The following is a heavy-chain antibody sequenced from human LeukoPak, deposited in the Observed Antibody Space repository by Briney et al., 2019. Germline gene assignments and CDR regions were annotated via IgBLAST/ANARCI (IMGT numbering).Heavy chain of an antibody. CDR1: GFTFSSYS. Sequence: GGSLRLSCAASGFTFSSYSMNWVRQTPGKGLEWVSSISSSSSYIYYADSVKGRLTISRDNSRNSLYLQMDSLTTEDTALYYCAKGRQWLIHYWGQGTLVTVSS. CDR2: ISSSSSYI. V-gene: IGHV3-21*04. D-gene: IGHD6-19*01. J-gene: IGHJ4*02. CDR3: AKGRQWLIHY.